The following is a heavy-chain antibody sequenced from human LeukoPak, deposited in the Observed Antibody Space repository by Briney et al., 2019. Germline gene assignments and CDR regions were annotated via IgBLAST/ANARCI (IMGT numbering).Heavy chain of an antibody. J-gene: IGHJ4*02. CDR2: INPSGGST. D-gene: IGHD4-11*01. V-gene: IGHV1-46*01. CDR1: GYTFTSYY. CDR3: ARVAITTSDY. Sequence: ASVKVSCKASGYTFTSYYMHWVRQAPGQGLEWMGIINPSGGSTSYAQKFQGRVTMTRDTSTSTAYMELRSLRSDDTAVYYCARVAITTSDYWGQGTLVTVSS.